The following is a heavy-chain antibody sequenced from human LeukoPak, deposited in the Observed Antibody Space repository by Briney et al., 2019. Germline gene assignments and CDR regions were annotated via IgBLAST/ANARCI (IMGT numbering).Heavy chain of an antibody. CDR1: GGSFSSGGYY. Sequence: SQTLSLTCTVSGGSFSSGGYYWSWIRQPPGKALAWIGYIYHSRSTYYNPSLKSRVTISVDRSKNQFSLKLSSVTAADTAVYYCAREDCSSTSCYGGDGWFDPWGQGTLVTVSS. D-gene: IGHD2-2*01. CDR3: AREDCSSTSCYGGDGWFDP. CDR2: IYHSRST. J-gene: IGHJ5*02. V-gene: IGHV4-30-2*01.